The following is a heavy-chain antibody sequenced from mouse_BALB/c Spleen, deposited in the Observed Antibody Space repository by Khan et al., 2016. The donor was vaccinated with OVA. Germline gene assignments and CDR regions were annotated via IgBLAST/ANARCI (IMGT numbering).Heavy chain of an antibody. CDR3: ADHGTGSFAY. CDR1: GFTFSSYS. V-gene: IGHV5-6*01. CDR2: ISSGGDYT. J-gene: IGHJ3*01. D-gene: IGHD4-1*01. Sequence: EVELVESGGDLVKPGGSLKLSCAASGFTFSSYSMSWVRQTPDKRLEWVASISSGGDYTYYPDSVKGRFTISRDNTKNTLYLQLSELKSEDTAMYYCADHGTGSFAYWGQGTLVTVSA.